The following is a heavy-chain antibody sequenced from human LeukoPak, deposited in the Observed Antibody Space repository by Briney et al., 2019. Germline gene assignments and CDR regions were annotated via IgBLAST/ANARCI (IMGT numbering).Heavy chain of an antibody. CDR2: ISYDGSNK. CDR1: GFTFSSYA. CDR3: ARARLNDFWSGLGDY. Sequence: PGGSLRLSCAASGFTFSSYAMHWVRQAPGKGLEWVAVISYDGSNKYYADSVKGRFTISRDNSKSTLYLQMNSLRAEDTAVYYCARARLNDFWSGLGDYWGQGTLVTVSS. D-gene: IGHD3-3*01. V-gene: IGHV3-30*01. J-gene: IGHJ4*02.